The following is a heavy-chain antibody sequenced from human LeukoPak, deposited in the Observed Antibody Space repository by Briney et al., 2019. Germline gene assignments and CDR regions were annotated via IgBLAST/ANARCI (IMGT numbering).Heavy chain of an antibody. CDR2: ISAYNGNT. D-gene: IGHD2-15*01. CDR1: GYTFTSYG. V-gene: IGHV1-18*01. CDR3: ARPYCSGGSCYHNYYYGMDV. J-gene: IGHJ6*02. Sequence: ASVKVSCKASGYTFTSYGISWVRQAPGQGLEWMGWISAYNGNTNYAQKLQGRVTMTTDTSTSTAYMELSSLRSEDTAVYYCARPYCSGGSCYHNYYYGMDVWGQGTTVTVSS.